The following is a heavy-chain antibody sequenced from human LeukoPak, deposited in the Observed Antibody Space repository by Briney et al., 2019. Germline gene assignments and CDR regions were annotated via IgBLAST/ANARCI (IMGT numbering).Heavy chain of an antibody. CDR2: TNPDNGGA. Sequence: ASVKVSCKSSGYTFTGYYIHWVRQAPGQGLDGMGWTNPDNGGASYAQKFQGRVTMTRDTSISTVYMELNRLTSDDTAMYYCARGRDWGEFLAWFDPWGQGTLVTVSS. CDR3: ARGRDWGEFLAWFDP. V-gene: IGHV1-2*02. CDR1: GYTFTGYY. J-gene: IGHJ5*02. D-gene: IGHD3-3*01.